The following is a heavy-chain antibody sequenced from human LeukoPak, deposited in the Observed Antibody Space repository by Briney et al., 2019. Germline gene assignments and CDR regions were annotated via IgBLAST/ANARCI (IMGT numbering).Heavy chain of an antibody. CDR2: IYTSGST. V-gene: IGHV4-61*02. J-gene: IGHJ4*02. Sequence: PSETLSLTCTVSGGSISSGSYYWSWIRQPAGKGLEWIGRIYTSGSTNYNPSLKSRVTISVDTSNNQFSLKLSSVTAADTAVYYCARVCHPSYYDYVWGSYRSRQYDYWGQGTLVTVSS. CDR3: ARVCHPSYYDYVWGSYRSRQYDY. CDR1: GGSISSGSYY. D-gene: IGHD3-16*02.